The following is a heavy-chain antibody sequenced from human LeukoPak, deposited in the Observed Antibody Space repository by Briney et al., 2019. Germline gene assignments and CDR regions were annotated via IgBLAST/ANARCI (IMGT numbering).Heavy chain of an antibody. CDR1: GFTVSSNY. J-gene: IGHJ6*03. D-gene: IGHD3-10*01. CDR3: ASGSGSYRTPYYYMAV. V-gene: IGHV3-53*01. Sequence: PGGSLRLSCAASGFTVSSNYMSWVRQAPGKGLEWVSVIYSGGSTYYADSVKGRFTISRDNSKNTLYLQMNSLRAEDTAVYYCASGSGSYRTPYYYMAVGGTGTTVTVSS. CDR2: IYSGGST.